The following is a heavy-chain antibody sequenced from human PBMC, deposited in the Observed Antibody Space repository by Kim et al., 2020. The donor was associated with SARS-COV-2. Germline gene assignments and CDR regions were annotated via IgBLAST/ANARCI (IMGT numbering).Heavy chain of an antibody. V-gene: IGHV4-34*01. Sequence: SETLSLTCAVYGGSFSGYYWSWIRQPPGKGLEWIGEINHSGSTNYNPSLKGRVTISVDTSKNQFSLKLSSVTAADTAVYYCARGRWTDYYGSGSYYRRNWFDPWGQGTLVTVSS. CDR3: ARGRWTDYYGSGSYYRRNWFDP. D-gene: IGHD3-10*01. CDR1: GGSFSGYY. CDR2: INHSGST. J-gene: IGHJ5*02.